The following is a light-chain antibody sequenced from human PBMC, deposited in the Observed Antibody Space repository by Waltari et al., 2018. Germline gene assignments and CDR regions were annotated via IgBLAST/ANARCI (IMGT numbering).Light chain of an antibody. CDR1: QSISTY. J-gene: IGKJ3*01. V-gene: IGKV1-39*01. CDR2: AAS. CDR3: QQSDDAPRT. Sequence: DIQMTQSPSSLSASVGDRVTITCRASQSISTYLNWYQQKPGKAPNLMIYAASTLQSGVPARFSGSGSETDFTLTISSLQPEDFATYYCQQSDDAPRTFGLGTKVDIK.